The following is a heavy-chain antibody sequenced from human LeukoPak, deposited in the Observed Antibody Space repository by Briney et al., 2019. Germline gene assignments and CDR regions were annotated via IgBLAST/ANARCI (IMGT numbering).Heavy chain of an antibody. V-gene: IGHV3-23*01. CDR2: ISGTGGTT. Sequence: GGSLRLSCAASGITFSSYAMTWVRQAPGKGLEWVSLISGTGGTTYYADSVKGRFSISRNNSKNTVDLQLNSLRADDTAVYYCAKAGGSMWYSPQFDYWGPGTPVTVSS. J-gene: IGHJ4*02. CDR1: GITFSSYA. D-gene: IGHD6-13*01. CDR3: AKAGGSMWYSPQFDY.